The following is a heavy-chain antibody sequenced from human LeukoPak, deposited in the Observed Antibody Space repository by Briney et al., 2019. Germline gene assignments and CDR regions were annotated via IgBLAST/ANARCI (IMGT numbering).Heavy chain of an antibody. Sequence: GASVKVSCKASGYTFTGYYMHWVRQAPGQGLEWMGWVNPNSGGTNYAQKFQGWVTMTRDTSISTAYMELSRLRSDDTAVYYCARDLGPTAAAGSPLNYYYYYGMDVWGQGTTVTVSS. V-gene: IGHV1-2*04. CDR2: VNPNSGGT. CDR3: ARDLGPTAAAGSPLNYYYYYGMDV. J-gene: IGHJ6*02. D-gene: IGHD6-13*01. CDR1: GYTFTGYY.